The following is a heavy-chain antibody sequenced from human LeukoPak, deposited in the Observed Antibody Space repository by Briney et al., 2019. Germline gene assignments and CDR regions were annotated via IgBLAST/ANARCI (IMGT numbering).Heavy chain of an antibody. CDR2: IYYSGST. J-gene: IGHJ6*02. V-gene: IGHV4-31*03. Sequence: SETLSLTCTVSGVSISSGGYYWSWIRQHPGKGLEWVGYIYYSGSTYYNPSLKSRVTISVDTSKNQFSLKLSSVTAADTAVYYCARSLLYCSSTSCYRLFYGMDVWGQGTTVTVSS. D-gene: IGHD2-2*01. CDR3: ARSLLYCSSTSCYRLFYGMDV. CDR1: GVSISSGGYY.